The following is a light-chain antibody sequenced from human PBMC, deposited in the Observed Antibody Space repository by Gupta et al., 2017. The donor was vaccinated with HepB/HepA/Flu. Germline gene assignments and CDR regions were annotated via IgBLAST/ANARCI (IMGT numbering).Light chain of an antibody. J-gene: IGKJ1*01. Sequence: LPQSPAPLSLSPGERATLSCRASQSVSSHLAWYQQKPGQAPRLLIYDVSKRANGNPARFSGSGSGTDCTLTISSLVPEDFAVYYCHQRSNWPPWTFGQGTKVEI. CDR1: QSVSSH. CDR3: HQRSNWPPWT. V-gene: IGKV3-11*01. CDR2: DVS.